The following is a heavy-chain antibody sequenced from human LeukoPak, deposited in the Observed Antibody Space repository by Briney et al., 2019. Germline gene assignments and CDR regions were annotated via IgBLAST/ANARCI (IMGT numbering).Heavy chain of an antibody. J-gene: IGHJ4*02. CDR2: ISAYNGNT. V-gene: IGHV1-18*01. CDR1: GYTFTSYG. D-gene: IGHD4-17*01. CDR3: ARDLYGDYMSEPTWFDY. Sequence: GASVKVSCKASGYTFTSYGISWVRQAPGQGLEWMGWISAYNGNTNYVQKLQGRVTLTTDTSTSTAYMELRSLRSDDTAVYYCARDLYGDYMSEPTWFDYWGQGTLVTVSS.